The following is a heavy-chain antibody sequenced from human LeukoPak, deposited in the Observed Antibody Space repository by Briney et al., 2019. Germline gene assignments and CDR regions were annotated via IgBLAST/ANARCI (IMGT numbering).Heavy chain of an antibody. CDR1: GFTFTKYW. V-gene: IGHV3-7*01. CDR2: INEDGDET. Sequence: GGSLRLSCATSGFTFTKYWMTWVRQAPGKGLEWVANINEDGDETNYADSVKGRFSISRDNVKNSVHLQLHSMRAEDTSVFYCVRERENVVLRYWGQGTLVSVSS. J-gene: IGHJ4*02. CDR3: VRERENVVLRY. D-gene: IGHD1-1*01.